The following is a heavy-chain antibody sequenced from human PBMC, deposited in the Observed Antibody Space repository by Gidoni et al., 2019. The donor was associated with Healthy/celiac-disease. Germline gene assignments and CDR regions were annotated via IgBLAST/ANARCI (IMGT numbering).Heavy chain of an antibody. CDR1: GCSISSSSYY. CDR2: IDYSGST. CDR3: ARSWNDETDGFDP. J-gene: IGHJ5*02. Sequence: LQLQESGPGLVKPSETLSLTCTVPGCSISSSSYYWGWIRQPPGKGLELIVIIDYSGSTYYNPSLKSRVTISVDKSKNQFSLKLSSVTAADTAVDYCARSWNDETDGFDPWGQGTLVTVSA. V-gene: IGHV4-39*01. D-gene: IGHD1-1*01.